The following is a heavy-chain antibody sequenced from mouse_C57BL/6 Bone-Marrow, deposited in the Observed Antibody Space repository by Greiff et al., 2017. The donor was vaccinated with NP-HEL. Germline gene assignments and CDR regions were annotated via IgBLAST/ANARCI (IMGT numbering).Heavy chain of an antibody. CDR3: AWGYSGVYYFDY. Sequence: EVHLVESGGGLVKPGGSLKLSCAASGFTFSDYGMHWVRQAPEKGLEWVAYISSGSSTIYYADTVKGRFTISRDNAKNTLFLQMTSLRSEDTAMYYCAWGYSGVYYFDYWGQGTTLTVSS. CDR1: GFTFSDYG. CDR2: ISSGSSTI. V-gene: IGHV5-17*01. J-gene: IGHJ2*01. D-gene: IGHD1-1*02.